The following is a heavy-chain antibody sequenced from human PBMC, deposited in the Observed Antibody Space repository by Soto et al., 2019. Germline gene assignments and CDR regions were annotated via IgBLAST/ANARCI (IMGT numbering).Heavy chain of an antibody. CDR3: TRGDGDYHDGNGYLGRH. D-gene: IGHD3-22*01. V-gene: IGHV3-74*01. CDR1: GFTFSNYW. CDR2: IKNDGSGA. J-gene: IGHJ4*02. Sequence: EVQLVESVGDLVQPGGSLRLSCLASGFTFSNYWMHWVRQPPGKGLEWVSRIKNDGSGAYYADSVKGRFTISRDNAKNTQYLQMNSLRVEDTAVYYCTRGDGDYHDGNGYLGRHWGQGTLVTVSS.